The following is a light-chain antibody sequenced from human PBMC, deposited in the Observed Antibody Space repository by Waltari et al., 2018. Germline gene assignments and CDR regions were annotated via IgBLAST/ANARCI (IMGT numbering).Light chain of an antibody. CDR2: AAS. V-gene: IGKV3-20*01. J-gene: IGKJ3*01. CDR3: QQYGSSPLFT. Sequence: EIVLTQSPGTLSLSPGARATLSCRASQTISSAYLAWYQQKPGQAPRLLIYAASNRATGIPDRFSGSESGTDFTLTISRLEPEDFAVYYCQQYGSSPLFTFGPGTKVDIK. CDR1: QTISSAY.